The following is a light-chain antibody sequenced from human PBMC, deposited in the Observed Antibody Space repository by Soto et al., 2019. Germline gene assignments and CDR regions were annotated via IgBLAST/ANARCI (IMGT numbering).Light chain of an antibody. CDR3: QQYESTPPT. CDR2: WAS. J-gene: IGKJ2*01. Sequence: DIVMTQSPDSLAVSLGERATINCKSSQSVLYSSNNKNYLAWYQQRPGQPPELLIYWASTRESGVPDRFSGSGSGTDFTLTITSLQAEDVAVYYCQQYESTPPTFGPGTKLEIK. CDR1: QSVLYSSNNKNY. V-gene: IGKV4-1*01.